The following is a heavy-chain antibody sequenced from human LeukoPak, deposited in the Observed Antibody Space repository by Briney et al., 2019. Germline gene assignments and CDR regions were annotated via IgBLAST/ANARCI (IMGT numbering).Heavy chain of an antibody. CDR1: GYTFTGYY. CDR2: INPNSGGT. V-gene: IGHV1-2*02. CDR3: ASSITMIVVVTPAPNFDY. D-gene: IGHD3-22*01. Sequence: ASVKVSCKASGYTFTGYYMHWVRQAPEQGLEWMGWINPNSGGTNYAQKFQGRVTMTRDASISTAYMELSRLRSDDTAVYYCASSITMIVVVTPAPNFDYWGQGTLVTVSS. J-gene: IGHJ4*02.